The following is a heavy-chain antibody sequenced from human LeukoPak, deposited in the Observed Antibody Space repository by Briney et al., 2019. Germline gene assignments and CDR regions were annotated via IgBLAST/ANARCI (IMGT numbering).Heavy chain of an antibody. CDR1: GFTFSSYG. Sequence: GGSLRLSCAASGFTFSSYGMHWVRQAPGKGLEWVAGIWYDGSNKHHADSVQGRFTISRDDSKNTLYLQMNSLRVEDTAVYYCARDVAKSNLDYWGQGTLVTVSS. V-gene: IGHV3-33*01. CDR2: IWYDGSNK. D-gene: IGHD4/OR15-4a*01. J-gene: IGHJ4*02. CDR3: ARDVAKSNLDY.